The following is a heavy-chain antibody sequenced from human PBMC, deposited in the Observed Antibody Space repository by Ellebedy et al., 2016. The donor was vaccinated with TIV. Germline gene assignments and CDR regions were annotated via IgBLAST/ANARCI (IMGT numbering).Heavy chain of an antibody. D-gene: IGHD3-10*01. V-gene: IGHV3-53*01. CDR2: LYTGGDT. CDR3: ARDWDWSYDY. CDR1: GFTVTSTQ. J-gene: IGHJ4*02. Sequence: GESLKISXAASGFTVTSTQMNWVRQAPGQGLEWASVLYTGGDTYYADSVRGRFIISRDNSKNTVYLQMDSLRAEDTALYYCARDWDWSYDYWGQGTLVTVSS.